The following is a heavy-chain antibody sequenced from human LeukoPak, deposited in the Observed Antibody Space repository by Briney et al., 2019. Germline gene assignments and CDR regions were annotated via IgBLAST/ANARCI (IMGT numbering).Heavy chain of an antibody. CDR3: ARSGCSGGSCYDRHFFDY. CDR2: TYYRSKWYN. CDR1: GDSVSSNSAA. Sequence: SQTLSLTCAISGDSVSSNSAAWNWIRQSPSRGLEWLGRTYYRSKWYNDYAVSVKSRITNNPDTSKNQFSLQLNSVTPEDTAVYYCARSGCSGGSCYDRHFFDYWGQGTLVTVSS. J-gene: IGHJ4*02. D-gene: IGHD2-15*01. V-gene: IGHV6-1*01.